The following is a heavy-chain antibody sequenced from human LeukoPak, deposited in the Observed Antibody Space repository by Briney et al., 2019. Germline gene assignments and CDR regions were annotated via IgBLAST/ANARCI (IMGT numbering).Heavy chain of an antibody. CDR2: IKQDGSEK. Sequence: PGRSLRLSCAASGFTFSSYWMSWVRQAPGKGLEWVANIKQDGSEKYYVDSVKGRFTISRDNAKNSLYLQMNSLRAEDTAVYYCASANFAYYDFWSGYALDYWGQGTLVTVSS. J-gene: IGHJ4*02. D-gene: IGHD3-3*01. CDR1: GFTFSSYW. CDR3: ASANFAYYDFWSGYALDY. V-gene: IGHV3-7*01.